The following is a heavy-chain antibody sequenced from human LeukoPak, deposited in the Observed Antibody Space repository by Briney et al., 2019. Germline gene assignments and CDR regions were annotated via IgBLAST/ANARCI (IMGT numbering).Heavy chain of an antibody. Sequence: ASVKVSCKASGYTFITYGITWVRQAPGQGLEWMGWISAYNGNTNYAQKLQGRVTMTTDTSTSIAYMELRSLRSDDTALYYCARAPEDYGGISGAQTFDYWGQGTLVTVSS. CDR3: ARAPEDYGGISGAQTFDY. V-gene: IGHV1-18*01. D-gene: IGHD4-23*01. CDR1: GYTFITYG. CDR2: ISAYNGNT. J-gene: IGHJ4*02.